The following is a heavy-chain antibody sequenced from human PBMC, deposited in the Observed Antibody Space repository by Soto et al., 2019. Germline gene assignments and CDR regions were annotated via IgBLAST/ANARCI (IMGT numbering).Heavy chain of an antibody. CDR3: TRGLLTDYFDD. J-gene: IGHJ4*02. CDR1: GFTFDTSA. V-gene: IGHV3-30-3*01. Sequence: GGSLRLSCAASGFTFDTSAMHWVRQAPGKGLEWVAVISYDGSSQFYAGSVKGRFTVSRDNSKNTLYLQVNNLRNDDTAVYYCTRGLLTDYFDDWGQGALVTVSS. CDR2: ISYDGSSQ.